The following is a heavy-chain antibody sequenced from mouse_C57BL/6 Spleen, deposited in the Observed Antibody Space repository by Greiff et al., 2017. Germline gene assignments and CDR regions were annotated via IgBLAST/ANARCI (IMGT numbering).Heavy chain of an antibody. J-gene: IGHJ2*01. CDR1: GYAFTNYL. Sequence: QVQLKQSGAELVRPGTSVKVSCKASGYAFTNYLIEWVKQRPGQGLEWIGVINPGSGGTNYNEKFKGKATLTADKSSSTAYMQLSSLTSEDSAVYFCARSIYDGYQYYFDYWGQGTTLTVSS. CDR3: ARSIYDGYQYYFDY. V-gene: IGHV1-54*01. CDR2: INPGSGGT. D-gene: IGHD2-3*01.